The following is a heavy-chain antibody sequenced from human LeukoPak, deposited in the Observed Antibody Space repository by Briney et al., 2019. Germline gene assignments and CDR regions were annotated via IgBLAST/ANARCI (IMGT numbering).Heavy chain of an antibody. J-gene: IGHJ4*02. CDR1: GYTFSSYW. CDR2: IYPGDSDT. Sequence: GESLQISCEGSGYTFSSYWIAWVRQMPGKGLEWMGIIYPGDSDTRYSPSFQGQVTISADKSISTAYLQWSSLKASDTAMYYCARRIAAAGRVDYWGQGTLVTVSS. V-gene: IGHV5-51*01. CDR3: ARRIAAAGRVDY. D-gene: IGHD6-13*01.